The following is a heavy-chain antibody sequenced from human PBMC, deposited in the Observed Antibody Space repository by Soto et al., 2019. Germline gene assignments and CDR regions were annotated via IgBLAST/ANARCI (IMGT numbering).Heavy chain of an antibody. CDR3: AKALLLCGGDCRYYGMDV. V-gene: IGHV3-30*18. CDR2: ISYDGSNK. Sequence: LRLSCAASGFTFSSYGMHWVRQAPGKGLEWVAVISYDGSNKYYADSVKGRFTVFRDNSKNTLYLQMNSLRADDTAVYYCAKALLLCGGDCRYYGMDVWGQGTTVTVSS. CDR1: GFTFSSYG. D-gene: IGHD2-21*02. J-gene: IGHJ6*02.